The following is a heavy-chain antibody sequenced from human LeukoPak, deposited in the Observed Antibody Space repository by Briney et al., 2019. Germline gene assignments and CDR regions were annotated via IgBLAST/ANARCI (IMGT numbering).Heavy chain of an antibody. J-gene: IGHJ4*02. D-gene: IGHD6-19*01. CDR3: ARDRGGWPDY. V-gene: IGHV3-48*01. CDR2: ISGGGSNT. CDR1: GFTFSPYG. Sequence: GGSLRLSCAASGFTFSPYGMNWVRQAPGKGLEWVSSISGGGSNTYYADSVKGRFTISRDNAKNSLYLQLNSLRPEDTGLYYCARDRGGWPDYWGQGTLVTVSS.